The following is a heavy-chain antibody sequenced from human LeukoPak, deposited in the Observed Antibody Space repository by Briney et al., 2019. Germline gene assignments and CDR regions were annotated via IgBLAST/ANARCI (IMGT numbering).Heavy chain of an antibody. D-gene: IGHD3-10*01. CDR3: AKDNGSGSSYYYYYGMDV. Sequence: GGSLRLSCAASGFTFSSYSMNWVRQAPGKGLEWVSSISSSSSYIYYADSVKGRFTISRDNAKNSLYLQMNSLRAEDTAVYYCAKDNGSGSSYYYYYGMDVWGQGTTVTVSS. CDR1: GFTFSSYS. V-gene: IGHV3-21*01. J-gene: IGHJ6*02. CDR2: ISSSSSYI.